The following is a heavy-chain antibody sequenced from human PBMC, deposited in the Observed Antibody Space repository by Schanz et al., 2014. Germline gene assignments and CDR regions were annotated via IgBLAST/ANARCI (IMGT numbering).Heavy chain of an antibody. J-gene: IGHJ4*02. V-gene: IGHV1-46*01. CDR2: INLSGGST. CDR3: ARGRRRDCRRTSCTYYFDC. D-gene: IGHD2-2*01. Sequence: QVQLVQSGAEVKKPGSPVKVSCKSSGGTFSSYAISWVRQAPGQGLEWMGIINLSGGSTNNAQKFQGRLTMTRDTSTSTVYMELSSLRSEDTALYYCARGRRRDCRRTSCTYYFDCWGQGTLVTVSS. CDR1: GGTFSSYA.